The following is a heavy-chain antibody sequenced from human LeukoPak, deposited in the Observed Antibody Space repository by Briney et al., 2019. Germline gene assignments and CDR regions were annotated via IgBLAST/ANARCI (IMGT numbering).Heavy chain of an antibody. CDR1: GGTFSSYA. D-gene: IGHD3-3*01. CDR3: ARASSGNDFWSGYSKRRTESYFDY. V-gene: IGHV1-69*05. J-gene: IGHJ4*02. CDR2: IIPIFGTA. Sequence: ASVKVSCTASGGTFSSYAISWVRQAPGQGLEWMGGIIPIFGTANYVQKFQGRVTITTCESTSTAYLELSSLRSEDTAVYYCARASSGNDFWSGYSKRRTESYFDYWGQRTLVTVSS.